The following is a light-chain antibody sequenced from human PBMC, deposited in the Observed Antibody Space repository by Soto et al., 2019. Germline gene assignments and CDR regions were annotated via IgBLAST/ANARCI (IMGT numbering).Light chain of an antibody. Sequence: EIGMTQSAATLSVSPGERATLSCRASQSISTELAWYQQKPGQPPRLLIYSASTRATGVPARFTGSGSGSEFTLTISGLQSEDFAVYYCQQGHNWPLTFGQGTRLEI. CDR2: SAS. V-gene: IGKV3-15*01. CDR3: QQGHNWPLT. CDR1: QSISTE. J-gene: IGKJ2*01.